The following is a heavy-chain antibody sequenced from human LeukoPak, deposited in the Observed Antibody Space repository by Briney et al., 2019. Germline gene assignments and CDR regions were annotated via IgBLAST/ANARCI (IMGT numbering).Heavy chain of an antibody. D-gene: IGHD3-10*01. CDR2: INHYGST. J-gene: IGHJ4*02. V-gene: IGHV4-34*01. CDR3: ARGKINSYYGPGSYIY. CDR1: GGSFSGYY. Sequence: SETLSLTCGVYGGSFSGYYWTWIRQPPGKGLEWIGEINHYGSTNYNPSLKSRVTISVDTSKNQFSLNLSSVTAADTAVYYCARGKINSYYGPGSYIYWGQGTLVTVSS.